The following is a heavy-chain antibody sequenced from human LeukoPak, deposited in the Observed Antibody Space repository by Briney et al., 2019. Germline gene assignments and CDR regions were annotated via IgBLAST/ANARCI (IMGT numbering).Heavy chain of an antibody. CDR3: ASARSGTTGTPGWGAFDI. Sequence: GASVKVSCKASGYTFTGYYMHWVRQAPGQGLEWMGWINPNSGGTNYAQKFQGWVTMTRDTSISTAYMERSRLRSDDTAVYYCASARSGTTGTPGWGAFDIWGQGTMVTVSS. V-gene: IGHV1-2*04. CDR1: GYTFTGYY. CDR2: INPNSGGT. J-gene: IGHJ3*02. D-gene: IGHD1-1*01.